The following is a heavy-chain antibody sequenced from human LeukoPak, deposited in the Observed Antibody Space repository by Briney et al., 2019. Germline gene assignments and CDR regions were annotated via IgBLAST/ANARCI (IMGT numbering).Heavy chain of an antibody. CDR2: VSYDGSKR. Sequence: PGGSLRLSCAASGFTFNNYAVHWVRQAPGRGLEWVAIVSYDGSKRYYADSVQGRFTISRDSSHNTLYLQMNNLRTEDTALYYCARVRHGSVRGGFDVWGQGTLVTVSS. CDR3: ARVRHGSVRGGFDV. J-gene: IGHJ3*01. CDR1: GFTFNNYA. D-gene: IGHD3-10*01. V-gene: IGHV3-30-3*01.